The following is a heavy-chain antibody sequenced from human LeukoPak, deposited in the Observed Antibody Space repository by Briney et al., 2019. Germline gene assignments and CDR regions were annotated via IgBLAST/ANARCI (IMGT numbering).Heavy chain of an antibody. V-gene: IGHV1-2*02. J-gene: IGHJ5*02. Sequence: ASVKVSCKASGYTFTGYYMHWVRQAPGQGLEWMGWINPNSGGTNYAQKFQGRVTMTRDTSISTAYMELSRLRSDGTAVYYCARTVVVPATWFDPWGQGTLVTVSS. CDR2: INPNSGGT. CDR1: GYTFTGYY. D-gene: IGHD2-2*01. CDR3: ARTVVVPATWFDP.